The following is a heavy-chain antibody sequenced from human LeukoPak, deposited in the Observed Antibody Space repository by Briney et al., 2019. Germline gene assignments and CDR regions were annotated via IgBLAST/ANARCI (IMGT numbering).Heavy chain of an antibody. J-gene: IGHJ4*02. D-gene: IGHD6-19*01. CDR2: IIPIFGTA. CDR3: ARDRISGWYSDY. CDR1: GGTFSSYA. V-gene: IGHV1-69*13. Sequence: SVKVSCKASGGTFSSYAISCVRQAPGQGLEWMGGIIPIFGTANYAQKFQGRVTITADESTSTAYMELSSLRSEDTAVYYCARDRISGWYSDYWGQGTLVTVSS.